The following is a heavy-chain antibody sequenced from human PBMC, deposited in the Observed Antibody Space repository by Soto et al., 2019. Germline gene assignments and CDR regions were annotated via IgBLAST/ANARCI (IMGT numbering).Heavy chain of an antibody. V-gene: IGHV3-23*01. CDR1: GFTFTSYA. J-gene: IGHJ4*02. Sequence: EVQLLESGGGLVQPGGSLRLSCAASGFTFTSYAMSWVRQAPGKGLEWVSVISGSGGKTYYADSVKGRFTISRDNSKNTLYLQMNSLKAEDTAVYYCAKIGGGGNSWSTGWGQGTLVTVSS. CDR3: AKIGGGGNSWSTG. D-gene: IGHD3-10*01. CDR2: ISGSGGKT.